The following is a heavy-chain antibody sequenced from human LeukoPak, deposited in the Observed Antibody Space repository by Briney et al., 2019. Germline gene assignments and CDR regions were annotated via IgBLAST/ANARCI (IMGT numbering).Heavy chain of an antibody. J-gene: IGHJ6*02. D-gene: IGHD4-11*01. Sequence: PGRSLRLSCAASGFTFSSYGMHWVRQAPGKGLEWVAVISYDGSNKYYADSVKGRLTISRDNSKNTLYLQMNSLRAEDTAVYYCAKARAKDRATVSDFRKSYYYYGMDVWGQGTTVTVSS. CDR2: ISYDGSNK. V-gene: IGHV3-30*18. CDR1: GFTFSSYG. CDR3: AKARAKDRATVSDFRKSYYYYGMDV.